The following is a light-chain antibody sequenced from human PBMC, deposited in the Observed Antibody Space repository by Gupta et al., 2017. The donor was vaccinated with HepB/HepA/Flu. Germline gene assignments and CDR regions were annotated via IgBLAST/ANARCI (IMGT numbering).Light chain of an antibody. Sequence: DIVMTQTPLSSPVTLGQPASISCRSSQSIVHSNGNTYLSWLHQRPGQPPRILIYRISNRGSGVPDRFSGSGAGTDFPLKISRVEAEDVGVYYCRQAKHFPGTFGQGTKVEIK. CDR2: RIS. J-gene: IGKJ1*01. CDR1: QSIVHSNGNTY. V-gene: IGKV2-24*01. CDR3: RQAKHFPGT.